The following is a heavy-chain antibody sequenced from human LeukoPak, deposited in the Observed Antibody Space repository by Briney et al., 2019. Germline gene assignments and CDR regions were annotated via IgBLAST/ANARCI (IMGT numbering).Heavy chain of an antibody. D-gene: IGHD6-19*01. CDR3: ARDLAPYSSGWYGGPYGMDV. J-gene: IGHJ6*02. V-gene: IGHV3-66*01. CDR2: IYSGGST. Sequence: GGSLRLSCAASGFTVSSNYMSWVRQAPGKGLEWVSVIYSGGSTYYADSVKSRFTISRDNSKNTLYLQMNSLRAEDTAVYYCARDLAPYSSGWYGGPYGMDVWGQGTTVTVSS. CDR1: GFTVSSNY.